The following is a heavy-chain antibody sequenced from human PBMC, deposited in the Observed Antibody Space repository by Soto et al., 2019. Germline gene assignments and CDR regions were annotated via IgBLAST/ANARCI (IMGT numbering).Heavy chain of an antibody. D-gene: IGHD6-13*01. CDR2: ISGSGVGT. Sequence: EVPLLESGGGLVQPGGSLRLSCAASGISFRSHAMSWVRQAPGKGLEWVSVISGSGVGTYYADSVKGRFTISRDNSKNTLYMQMNSLRVEDTAVYYCAKEQSAAGDYYYYGMDVWGQGTTVTVSS. J-gene: IGHJ6*02. CDR3: AKEQSAAGDYYYYGMDV. V-gene: IGHV3-23*01. CDR1: GISFRSHA.